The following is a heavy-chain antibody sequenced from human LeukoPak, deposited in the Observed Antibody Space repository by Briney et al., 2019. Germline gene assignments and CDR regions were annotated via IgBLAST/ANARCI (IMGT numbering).Heavy chain of an antibody. J-gene: IGHJ4*02. D-gene: IGHD4-17*01. CDR2: ISSSSSTI. CDR1: GFTFSSYS. Sequence: GGSLRLSCAASGFTFSSYSMNWVRQAPGKGLEWVSYISSSSSTIYYTDSVKGRFTISRDNAKNSLYLQMYSLRAEDTAVYYCVHGDSRDFWGQGTLVTVSS. V-gene: IGHV3-48*04. CDR3: VHGDSRDF.